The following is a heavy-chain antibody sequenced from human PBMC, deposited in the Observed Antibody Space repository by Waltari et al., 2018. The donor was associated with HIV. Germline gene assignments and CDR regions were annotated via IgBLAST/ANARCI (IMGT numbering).Heavy chain of an antibody. J-gene: IGHJ4*02. D-gene: IGHD5-18*01. CDR3: GSGSRRGHSHGIDY. CDR2: ASRSGST. CDR1: GYSISSDYY. V-gene: IGHV4-38-2*01. Sequence: QVQLHESGPGMVKPSETLSLTCAVSGYSISSDYYWGWIRQPPGKGLEWIGSASRSGSTYYSPSRKRRVTISLDTSKNQFSLKLNSVAAADTAVYYCGSGSRRGHSHGIDYWGQGTLVTVSS.